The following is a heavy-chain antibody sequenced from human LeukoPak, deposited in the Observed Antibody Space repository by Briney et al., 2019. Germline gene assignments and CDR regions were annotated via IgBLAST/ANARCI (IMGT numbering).Heavy chain of an antibody. D-gene: IGHD3-10*01. Sequence: SGGSLRLSCVASGFPFSSYWMTWVRQAPGKGLEWVANIKQDGSEKYYVDSVKGRFTISRDNAKNSLYLQMNSLRAEDTAVYYCAKSRGDYFDYWGQGTLVTVSS. V-gene: IGHV3-7*03. CDR3: AKSRGDYFDY. CDR2: IKQDGSEK. J-gene: IGHJ4*02. CDR1: GFPFSSYW.